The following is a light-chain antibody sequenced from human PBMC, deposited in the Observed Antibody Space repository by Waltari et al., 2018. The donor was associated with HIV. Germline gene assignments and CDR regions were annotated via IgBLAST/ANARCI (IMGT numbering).Light chain of an antibody. Sequence: EIVLTQSPATLSLSPGERATLSCRASQSVSSYLAWYQQKRGQAPRLLIYDASNRATVIPARFSGSGSGTDFTLTISILEPEDFAVYYCQQRSNWPPWTFGQGTKVEIK. CDR1: QSVSSY. J-gene: IGKJ1*01. CDR2: DAS. V-gene: IGKV3-11*01. CDR3: QQRSNWPPWT.